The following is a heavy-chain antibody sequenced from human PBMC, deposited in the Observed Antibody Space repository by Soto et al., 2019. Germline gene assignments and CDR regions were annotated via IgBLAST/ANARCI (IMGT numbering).Heavy chain of an antibody. V-gene: IGHV1-46*01. CDR2: INPSGGYT. Sequence: QVQLVQSGAEVKKPGASVKVSCKASGHSSSSYFMHWVRQAPGQGLEWMGVINPSGGYTSFTQKFQGRVSVTRDTSTNTVYMEFSSLRFEDTAVYYCAREPPMPGLFDYWGQGALVSVSS. J-gene: IGHJ4*02. CDR3: AREPPMPGLFDY. D-gene: IGHD2-2*01. CDR1: GHSSSSYF.